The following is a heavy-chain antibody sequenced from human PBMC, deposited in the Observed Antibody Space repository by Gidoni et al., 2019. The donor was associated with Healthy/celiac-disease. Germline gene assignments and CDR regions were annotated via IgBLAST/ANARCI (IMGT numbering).Heavy chain of an antibody. CDR2: IIPILGIA. J-gene: IGHJ6*02. Sequence: QVQLVQSGAEVTKPGSSVKVSCKASGGTFSSYAISWVRQAPGQGLEWMGRIIPILGIANYAQKFQGRVTITADKSTSTAYMELSSLRSEDTAVYYCASPTGGQQLVGQYYYYYYGMDVWGQGTTVTVSS. CDR1: GGTFSSYA. V-gene: IGHV1-69*04. D-gene: IGHD6-13*01. CDR3: ASPTGGQQLVGQYYYYYYGMDV.